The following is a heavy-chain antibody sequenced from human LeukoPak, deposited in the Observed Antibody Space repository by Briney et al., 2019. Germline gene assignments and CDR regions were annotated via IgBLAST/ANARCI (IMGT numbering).Heavy chain of an antibody. Sequence: PSETLSLTCAVSGGSINTYYWSWIRQPPGKGLEWVGYIYSTGNTNYNPSLKGRVTISLDTSKNQFSLNLSSVTAADTAVYYCAKHDTVFGAAHFYMDVWGKGTTVTVSS. J-gene: IGHJ6*03. CDR3: AKHDTVFGAAHFYMDV. D-gene: IGHD3-3*01. V-gene: IGHV4-4*09. CDR1: GGSINTYY. CDR2: IYSTGNT.